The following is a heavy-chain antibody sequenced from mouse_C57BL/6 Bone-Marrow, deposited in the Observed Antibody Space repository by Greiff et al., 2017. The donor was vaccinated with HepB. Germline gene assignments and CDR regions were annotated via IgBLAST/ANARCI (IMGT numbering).Heavy chain of an antibody. J-gene: IGHJ2*01. D-gene: IGHD1-1*01. CDR2: IHPNSGST. Sequence: VQLQQSGAELVKPGASVKLSCKASGYTFTSYWMHWVKQRPGQGLEWIGMIHPNSGSTNYNEKFKSKATLTVDKSSSTAYMQLSSLTSEDSAVYYCARFTTVVATRYYFDYWGQGTTLTVSS. CDR1: GYTFTSYW. CDR3: ARFTTVVATRYYFDY. V-gene: IGHV1-64*01.